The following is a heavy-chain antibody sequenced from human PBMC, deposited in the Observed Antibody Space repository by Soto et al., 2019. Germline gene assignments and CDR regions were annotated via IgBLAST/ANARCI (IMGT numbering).Heavy chain of an antibody. CDR1: GDSVSSNTAS. J-gene: IGHJ5*02. V-gene: IGHV6-1*01. D-gene: IGHD5-12*01. Sequence: SQTLSLPCAISGDSVSSNTASWNWIRQSPSRGLEGLGRTYFRSKWYNDYAVSVKSRIIINPDTSNNQFSLQLNSVTPEDTAVYFCAKGDNLGPKTGYAFDPWGQGIMVTVSS. CDR2: TYFRSKWYN. CDR3: AKGDNLGPKTGYAFDP.